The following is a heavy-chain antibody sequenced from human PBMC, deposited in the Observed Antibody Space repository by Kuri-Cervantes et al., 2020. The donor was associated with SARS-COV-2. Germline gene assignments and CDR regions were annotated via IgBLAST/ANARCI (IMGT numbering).Heavy chain of an antibody. CDR2: ISGSGTGA. Sequence: GGSLRLSCAASGFSFSSYAMSWVRQAPGKGLEWVSVISGSGTGAYYADSVKGRFTISRDNSKNTLYLQMNSLRVEDTAVYYCAKVGLAQNDFWSGYYTGWGQGTLVTVSS. CDR1: GFSFSSYA. J-gene: IGHJ4*02. CDR3: AKVGLAQNDFWSGYYTG. V-gene: IGHV3-23*01. D-gene: IGHD3-3*01.